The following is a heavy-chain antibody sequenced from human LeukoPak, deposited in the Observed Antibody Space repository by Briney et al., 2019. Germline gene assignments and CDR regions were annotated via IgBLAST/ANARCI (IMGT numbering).Heavy chain of an antibody. V-gene: IGHV3-23*01. CDR1: GFTLSTNA. CDR3: AKDSPFGGY. J-gene: IGHJ4*02. Sequence: PGGSLRLSCLTSGFTLSTNAMSWVRQAPGKGLEWISGISGSGASTYYADSVKGRFTISRDDSRNTLYLQMNSLRGDDTAVYYCAKDSPFGGYWGQGTLVTVSS. D-gene: IGHD3-16*01. CDR2: ISGSGAST.